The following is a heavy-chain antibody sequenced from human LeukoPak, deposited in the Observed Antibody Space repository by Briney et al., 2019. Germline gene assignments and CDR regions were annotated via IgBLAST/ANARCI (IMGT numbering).Heavy chain of an antibody. Sequence: GGSLRLSCAASGFTFDDYGMSWVRQAPGKGLEWVSGINWNGGSTGYADSAKGRFTISRDNAKNSLYLQMNSLRAEDTALYYCARAGSNWGSGDAFDIWGQGTMVTVSS. CDR3: ARAGSNWGSGDAFDI. D-gene: IGHD7-27*01. CDR1: GFTFDDYG. CDR2: INWNGGST. V-gene: IGHV3-20*04. J-gene: IGHJ3*02.